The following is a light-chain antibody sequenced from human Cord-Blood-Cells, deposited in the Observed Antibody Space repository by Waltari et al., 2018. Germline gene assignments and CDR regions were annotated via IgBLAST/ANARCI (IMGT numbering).Light chain of an antibody. CDR2: EGS. Sequence: QSALTQPASVSGSPGQSITISCTGTSSDVGSYILVSWYQQHPGKAPKLMIYEGSKRPSGVSNRFSGSKSGNTASLTSSGLQAEDEADYYCCSYAGSRPWVFGGGTKLTVL. V-gene: IGLV2-23*01. CDR3: CSYAGSRPWV. CDR1: SSDVGSYIL. J-gene: IGLJ3*02.